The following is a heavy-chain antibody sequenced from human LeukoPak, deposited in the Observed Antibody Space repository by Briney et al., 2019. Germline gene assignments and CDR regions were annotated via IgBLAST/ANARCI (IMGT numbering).Heavy chain of an antibody. J-gene: IGHJ4*02. D-gene: IGHD1-26*01. Sequence: SETLSFTCTVSGGSISRYYWSWIRQPAGKGLEWIGRIYSRGSTNYNPSLQSRVTMSVDTSKNQFSLKLSSVTAADTAVYYCARDRSYYALDYWGQGTLVTVSS. CDR1: GGSISRYY. V-gene: IGHV4-4*07. CDR2: IYSRGST. CDR3: ARDRSYYALDY.